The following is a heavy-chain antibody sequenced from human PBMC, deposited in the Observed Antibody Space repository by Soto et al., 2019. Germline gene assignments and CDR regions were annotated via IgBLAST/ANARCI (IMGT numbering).Heavy chain of an antibody. CDR1: GFTFSSYA. Sequence: LRLSCAASGFTFSSYAMHWVRQAPGKGLEWVAVISYDGSNKYYADSVKGRFTISRDNSKNTLYLQMNSLRAEDTAVYYCARELLWFGELTGPGDYWGQGTLVTVSS. V-gene: IGHV3-30-3*01. CDR3: ARELLWFGELTGPGDY. CDR2: ISYDGSNK. J-gene: IGHJ4*02. D-gene: IGHD3-10*01.